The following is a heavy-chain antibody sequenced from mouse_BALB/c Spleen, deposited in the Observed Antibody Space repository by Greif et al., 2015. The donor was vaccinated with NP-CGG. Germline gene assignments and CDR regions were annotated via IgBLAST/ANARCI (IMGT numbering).Heavy chain of an antibody. J-gene: IGHJ1*01. CDR3: AREDYGTRYFDV. Sequence: QVQLQQSGAELVRPGSSVKISCKASGYAFSSYWMSWVKQRPGQGLEWIGQIYPGDGDTNYNGKFKGKATLTADKSSSTAYMQLSSLTSEDSAVYFYAREDYGTRYFDVWGAGTTVTVSS. CDR1: GYAFSSYW. D-gene: IGHD1-1*01. CDR2: IYPGDGDT. V-gene: IGHV1-80*01.